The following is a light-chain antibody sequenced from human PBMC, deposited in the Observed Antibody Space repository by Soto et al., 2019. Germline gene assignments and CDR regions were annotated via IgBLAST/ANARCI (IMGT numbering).Light chain of an antibody. Sequence: EIVLKRSPATLSLSPGEGAVLFRSASQSVSISHLAWYQHKPGQAPRLLIYAASSRATGSPDRFSGGGSGTDFTLTISRLEPEDFAGYYCQQYGYSPITFGQGTRLEIK. J-gene: IGKJ5*01. V-gene: IGKV3-20*01. CDR1: QSVSISH. CDR3: QQYGYSPIT. CDR2: AAS.